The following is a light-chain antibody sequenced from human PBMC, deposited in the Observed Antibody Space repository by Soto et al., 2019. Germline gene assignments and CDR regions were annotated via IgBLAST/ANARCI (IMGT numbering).Light chain of an antibody. CDR2: DAS. CDR1: QSISSW. J-gene: IGKJ4*01. CDR3: QQYNIALT. Sequence: DIQMTPSPSTLSASVGDRVTITCRASQSISSWLAWYQQKPGKAPKLLIYDASSLESGVPSRFSGSGSGTEFTLTISSLQPDDFATYYCQQYNIALTFGGGTKVDIK. V-gene: IGKV1-5*01.